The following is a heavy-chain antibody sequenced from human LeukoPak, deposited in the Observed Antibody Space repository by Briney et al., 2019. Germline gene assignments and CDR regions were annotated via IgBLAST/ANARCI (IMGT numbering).Heavy chain of an antibody. CDR1: GFTFSSYP. CDR2: ISYDGSKI. Sequence: PGGSLRLSCAASGFTFSSYPLHWVRQAPGKGLEWVTLISYDGSKIYYADSVKGRFTISRDNSKNTLYLQMNSLRAEDTAVYYCARESGWGLPHAFDSWGQGTMVTVSS. V-gene: IGHV3-30-3*01. D-gene: IGHD3-3*01. J-gene: IGHJ3*01. CDR3: ARESGWGLPHAFDS.